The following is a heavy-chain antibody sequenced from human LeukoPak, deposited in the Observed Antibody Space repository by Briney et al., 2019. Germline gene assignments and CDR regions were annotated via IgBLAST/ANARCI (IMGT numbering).Heavy chain of an antibody. Sequence: GGSLRLSCAASGFTFSSYWMHWVRQAPGKGLVWVSRINSDGSSTTYAESVMGRFTISRDNAKNTLFLQMNSLRAEDTAVYYCVREQYYRDHYGMDVWGQGTTVTVSS. CDR3: VREQYYRDHYGMDV. J-gene: IGHJ6*02. CDR2: INSDGSST. V-gene: IGHV3-74*01. D-gene: IGHD2/OR15-2a*01. CDR1: GFTFSSYW.